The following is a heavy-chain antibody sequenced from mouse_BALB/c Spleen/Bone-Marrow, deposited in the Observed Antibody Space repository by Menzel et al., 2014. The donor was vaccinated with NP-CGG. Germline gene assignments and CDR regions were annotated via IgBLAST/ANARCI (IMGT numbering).Heavy chain of an antibody. CDR2: IRNKANGYTT. J-gene: IGHJ2*01. CDR3: ARDKGRVFFDY. CDR1: GFTFTDYY. V-gene: IGHV7-3*02. Sequence: EVQLQQSGGGLVQSGGSLRLSCATSGFTFTDYYMNWVRQPPGKALEWLGFIRNKANGYTTEYSASVKGRFTISRDNSQNILYLRMNTLRAEDSATYYCARDKGRVFFDYWGQGTTLTVSS.